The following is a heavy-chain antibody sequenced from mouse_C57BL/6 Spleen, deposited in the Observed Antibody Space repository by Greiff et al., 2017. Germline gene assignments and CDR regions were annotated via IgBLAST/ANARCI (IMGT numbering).Heavy chain of an antibody. D-gene: IGHD1-1*02. CDR3: ARGAYGPWFAY. Sequence: EVHLVESGPGLVKPSQSLSLTCSVTGYSITSGYYWNWIRQFPGNKLEWMGYISYDGSNNYNPSLKNRISITRDTSKNQFFLKLNSVTTEDTATYYCARGAYGPWFAYWGQGTLVTVSA. V-gene: IGHV3-6*01. CDR1: GYSITSGYY. J-gene: IGHJ3*01. CDR2: ISYDGSN.